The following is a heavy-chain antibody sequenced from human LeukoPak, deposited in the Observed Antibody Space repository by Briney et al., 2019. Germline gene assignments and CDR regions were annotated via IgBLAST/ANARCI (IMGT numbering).Heavy chain of an antibody. CDR1: GFTFSSYS. V-gene: IGHV3-48*01. J-gene: IGHJ4*02. CDR3: ARESMGGSDY. D-gene: IGHD2-15*01. Sequence: GGSLRLSCAASGFTFSSYSMNWVRQAPGKGLEWVSYISSSSSTIYYADSVKGRFTISRDNAKNSLYLQMNSLRAEDTAVYYCARESMGGSDYWGQGTLVTVSS. CDR2: ISSSSSTI.